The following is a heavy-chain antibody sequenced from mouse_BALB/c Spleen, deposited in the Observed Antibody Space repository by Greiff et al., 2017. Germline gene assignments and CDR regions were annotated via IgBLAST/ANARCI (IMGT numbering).Heavy chain of an antibody. CDR2: IYPGSGNT. CDR3: ARSFYYGSASGFAY. J-gene: IGHJ3*01. D-gene: IGHD1-1*01. CDR1: GYTFTDYY. Sequence: QVQLKESGPELVKPGASVKISCKASGYTFTDYYINWVKQKPGQGLEWIGWIYPGSGNTKYNEKFKGKATLTVDTSSSTAYMQLSSLTSEDTAVYFCARSFYYGSASGFAYWGQGTLVTVSA. V-gene: IGHV1-84*02.